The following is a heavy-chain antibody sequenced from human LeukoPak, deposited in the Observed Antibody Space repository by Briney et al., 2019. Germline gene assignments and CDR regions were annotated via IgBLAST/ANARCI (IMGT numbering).Heavy chain of an antibody. CDR3: ARDGRHYYGSGSYYTFDY. CDR2: IYSGGST. Sequence: GGSLRLSCAASGFTVSSNSMSWVRQAPGKGLEWVSVIYSGGSTYYADSVKGRFTISRDNSKNTLYLQMNSLRAEDTAVYYCARDGRHYYGSGSYYTFDYWGQGTLVTVSS. CDR1: GFTVSSNS. V-gene: IGHV3-66*01. J-gene: IGHJ4*02. D-gene: IGHD3-10*01.